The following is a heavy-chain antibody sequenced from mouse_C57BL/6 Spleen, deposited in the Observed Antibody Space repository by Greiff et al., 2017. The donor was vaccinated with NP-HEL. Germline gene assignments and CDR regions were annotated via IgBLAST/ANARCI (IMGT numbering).Heavy chain of an antibody. Sequence: EVKLQESGPGLVKPSQSLSLTCSVTGYSITSGYYWNWIRQFPGNKLEWMGYISYDGSNNYNPSLKNRISITRDTSKNQFFLKLNSVTTEDTATYYCARVLDGFFDYWGQGTTLTVSS. D-gene: IGHD2-3*01. V-gene: IGHV3-6*01. CDR1: GYSITSGYY. J-gene: IGHJ2*01. CDR2: ISYDGSN. CDR3: ARVLDGFFDY.